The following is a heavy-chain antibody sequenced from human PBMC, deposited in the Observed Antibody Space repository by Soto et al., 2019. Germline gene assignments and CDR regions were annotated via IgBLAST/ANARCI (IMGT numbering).Heavy chain of an antibody. D-gene: IGHD3-10*01. Sequence: GGSLRLSCAASGFTFSSYSMNWVRQAPGKGLEWVSYISSSSSTIYYADSVKGRFTISRDNAKNSLYLQMNSLRAEDTAVYYCHLWFGESTPSYYYYYMDVWGKGTTVTVSS. CDR2: ISSSSSTI. V-gene: IGHV3-48*01. J-gene: IGHJ6*03. CDR3: HLWFGESTPSYYYYYMDV. CDR1: GFTFSSYS.